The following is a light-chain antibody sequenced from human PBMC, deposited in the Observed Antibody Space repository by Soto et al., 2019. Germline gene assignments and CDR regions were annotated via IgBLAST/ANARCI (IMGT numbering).Light chain of an antibody. Sequence: QSALTQPRSVSGSPGQSVTISCTGTSSDVGGYNYVSWYQQYPGKAPKLMIYNVSKRPSGVPDRFSGSKSSNTASLTISGLQVEDEADYYCCSYAGTYPGVFGGGTKVTVL. CDR3: CSYAGTYPGV. V-gene: IGLV2-11*01. J-gene: IGLJ3*02. CDR2: NVS. CDR1: SSDVGGYNY.